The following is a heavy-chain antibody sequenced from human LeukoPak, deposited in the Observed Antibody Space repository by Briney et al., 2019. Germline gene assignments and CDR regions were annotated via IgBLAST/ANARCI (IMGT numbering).Heavy chain of an antibody. CDR2: INPRIGDT. CDR3: ARGAWDYDGKDY. V-gene: IGHV1-2*06. CDR1: GYTFTGFY. Sequence: ASVTVSCTASGYTFTGFYIHWVRQAPGQGLEWMGRINPRIGDTNSARRFQGRVTMTRDTSISTAYMDLNRLTSDDTAVYYCARGAWDYDGKDYWGQGTLVTVSS. J-gene: IGHJ4*02. D-gene: IGHD1-7*01.